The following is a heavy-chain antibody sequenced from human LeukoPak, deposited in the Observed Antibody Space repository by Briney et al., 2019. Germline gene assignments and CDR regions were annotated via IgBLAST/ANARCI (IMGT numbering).Heavy chain of an antibody. CDR3: ARNRYFDL. V-gene: IGHV3-53*01. J-gene: IGHJ2*01. CDR2: FYSGGST. D-gene: IGHD1-14*01. CDR1: GFTVSSNY. Sequence: PGGSLRLSCAASGFTVSSNYMSWVGQAPGKGLEWVSIFYSGGSTYYADSVKGRFTISRDNSKNTLYLQMNSLRAEDTAVYYCARNRYFDLWGRGTLVTVSS.